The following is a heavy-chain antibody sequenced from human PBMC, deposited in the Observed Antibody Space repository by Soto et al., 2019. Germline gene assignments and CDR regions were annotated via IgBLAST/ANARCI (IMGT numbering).Heavy chain of an antibody. J-gene: IGHJ4*02. CDR1: GGSISSYY. V-gene: IGHV4-59*01. D-gene: IGHD3-22*01. CDR2: IYYSGST. CDR3: ARGGMYYYDSSIL. Sequence: SETLSLTCTVSGGSISSYYWSWIRQPPGKGLEWIGYIYYSGSTNYNPSLKSRVTISVDTSKNQFSLKLSSVTAADTAVYYCARGGMYYYDSSILWGQGTLVTVS.